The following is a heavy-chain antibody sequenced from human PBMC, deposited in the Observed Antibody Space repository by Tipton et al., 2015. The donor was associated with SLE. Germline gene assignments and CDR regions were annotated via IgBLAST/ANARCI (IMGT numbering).Heavy chain of an antibody. J-gene: IGHJ4*02. CDR3: ARLSVEDSAWYFFDY. V-gene: IGHV4-34*01. CDR2: IYHSGRT. Sequence: TLSLTCAVYGESFSGAYYWTWIRQSPGKGLEWIGEIYHSGRTNYNASLKSRLTISLDTSKNQFSLKLTSVTAADTAVYFCARLSVEDSAWYFFDYWGQGTLVTVSS. D-gene: IGHD6-19*01. CDR1: GESFSGAYY.